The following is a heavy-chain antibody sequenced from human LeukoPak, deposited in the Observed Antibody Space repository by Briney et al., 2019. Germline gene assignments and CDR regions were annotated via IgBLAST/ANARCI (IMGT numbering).Heavy chain of an antibody. CDR1: GSYW. CDR2: INSDGSWT. J-gene: IGHJ4*02. Sequence: GGSLRLSCAASGSYWMHWVRQAPGKGLVWVSHINSDGSWTSYADSVKGRFTISKDNAKNTVCLQMNNLRAEDTAVYYCVSFYETYWGRGTLVTVSS. V-gene: IGHV3-74*01. D-gene: IGHD2/OR15-2a*01. CDR3: VSFYETY.